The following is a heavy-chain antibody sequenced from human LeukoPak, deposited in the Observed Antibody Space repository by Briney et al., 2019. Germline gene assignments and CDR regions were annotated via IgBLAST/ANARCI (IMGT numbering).Heavy chain of an antibody. CDR1: GFTFDEYG. V-gene: IGHV3-20*04. CDR3: AREVSVGYSYYMDV. D-gene: IGHD2-2*01. J-gene: IGHJ6*03. CDR2: INWHGDST. Sequence: PGGSLRLSCAASGFTFDEYGMSWVRQAPGKGLEWVSGINWHGDSTDYADSVKGRFTISRDNAKNSVYLQMNSLRAEDTALYYCAREVSVGYSYYMDVWGKGTTVTISS.